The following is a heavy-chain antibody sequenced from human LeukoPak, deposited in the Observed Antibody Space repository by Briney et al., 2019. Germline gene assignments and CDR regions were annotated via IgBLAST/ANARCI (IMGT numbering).Heavy chain of an antibody. J-gene: IGHJ6*02. D-gene: IGHD2-2*02. CDR2: ISGSGGST. Sequence: GGSLRLSCAASGFTFSSYAMSWVRQAPGKGLEWVSAISGSGGSTYYADSVKGRFTISRDNSKNTLYLQMNSLRAEDTAVYSCAKDRYCSSTSCYSFYYGMDVWGQGTTVTVSS. CDR1: GFTFSSYA. V-gene: IGHV3-23*01. CDR3: AKDRYCSSTSCYSFYYGMDV.